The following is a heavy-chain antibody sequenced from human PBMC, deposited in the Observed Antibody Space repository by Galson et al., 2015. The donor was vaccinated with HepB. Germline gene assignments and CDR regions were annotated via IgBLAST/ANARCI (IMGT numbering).Heavy chain of an antibody. D-gene: IGHD3-10*01. Sequence: SLRLSCAASGFTFSSYGMHWVRQAPGKGLEWVAVIWYDGSNKYYADSVKGRFTISRDNSKNTLYLQMNSLRAEDTAVYYCARGSRGWLWIGGFLFDYWGQGTLVTVSS. CDR3: ARGSRGWLWIGGFLFDY. CDR1: GFTFSSYG. J-gene: IGHJ4*02. CDR2: IWYDGSNK. V-gene: IGHV3-33*08.